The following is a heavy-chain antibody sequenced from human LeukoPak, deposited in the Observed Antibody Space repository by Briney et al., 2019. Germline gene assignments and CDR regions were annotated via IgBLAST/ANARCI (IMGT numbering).Heavy chain of an antibody. CDR2: IYYSGNA. J-gene: IGHJ4*02. CDR3: ARAGYDSSGYSTYYFDY. V-gene: IGHV4-31*11. CDR1: GGSISSGGYY. D-gene: IGHD3-22*01. Sequence: SETLSLTCAVSGGSISSGGYYWSWIRQHPGKGLEWIGYIYYSGNAYYNPSLKSRVTISVDTSKNQFSLKLSSVTAADTAVYYCARAGYDSSGYSTYYFDYWGQGTLVTVSS.